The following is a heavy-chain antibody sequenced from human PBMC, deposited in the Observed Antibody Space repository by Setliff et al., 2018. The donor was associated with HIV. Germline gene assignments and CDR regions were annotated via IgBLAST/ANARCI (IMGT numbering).Heavy chain of an antibody. CDR2: MNPNSGNT. Sequence: ASVTVSCKASGYTFTGYYMHWVRQATGQGLEWMGWMNPNSGNTGYAERFQGRVTMTRDTSISTVYMELTSLRSEDMAVYYCARGLRQNRSNSDVFDVWGQGTVVTVSS. J-gene: IGHJ3*01. D-gene: IGHD4-4*01. CDR1: GYTFTGYY. V-gene: IGHV1-8*02. CDR3: ARGLRQNRSNSDVFDV.